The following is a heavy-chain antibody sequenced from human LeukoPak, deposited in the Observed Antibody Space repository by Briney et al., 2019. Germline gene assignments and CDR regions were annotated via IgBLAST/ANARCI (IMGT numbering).Heavy chain of an antibody. Sequence: SETPSLTPTVSGGSISTYYWSWSPQPPRKGLGWIGYIYYSGSTNYNPSLKRRVTMSVDTSKNQFSLKLTSVTAADTAVYYCARDYSNYIMDYWGQGTLVTVSS. V-gene: IGHV4-59*01. J-gene: IGHJ4*02. CDR1: GGSISTYY. CDR2: IYYSGST. D-gene: IGHD4-11*01. CDR3: ARDYSNYIMDY.